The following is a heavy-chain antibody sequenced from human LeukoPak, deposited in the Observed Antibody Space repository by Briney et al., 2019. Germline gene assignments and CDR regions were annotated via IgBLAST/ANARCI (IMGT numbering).Heavy chain of an antibody. V-gene: IGHV3-23*01. CDR3: AKDPLIVVVPAAMKYFDY. J-gene: IGHJ4*02. Sequence: GGSLRLSCAASGFTFSSYAMSWVRQAPGKGLEWVSAISGSGGSTYYADSVKGRLTISRDNSKNTLYLQMNSLRAEDTAVYYCAKDPLIVVVPAAMKYFDYWGQGTLVTVSS. CDR1: GFTFSSYA. CDR2: ISGSGGST. D-gene: IGHD2-2*01.